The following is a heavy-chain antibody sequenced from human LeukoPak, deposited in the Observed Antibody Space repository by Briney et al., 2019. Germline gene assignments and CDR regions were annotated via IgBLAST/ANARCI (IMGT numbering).Heavy chain of an antibody. CDR1: GYTLTGYY. CDR3: ASSKAYDSSGYYETTCFDY. CDR2: INPNSGGT. D-gene: IGHD3-22*01. V-gene: IGHV1-2*02. Sequence: ASVKVSCKASGYTLTGYYMHWVRQAPGQGLEWMGWINPNSGGTNYAQKFQGRVTMTRDTSISTAYMELSRLRSDDTAVYYCASSKAYDSSGYYETTCFDYWGQGTLVTVSS. J-gene: IGHJ4*02.